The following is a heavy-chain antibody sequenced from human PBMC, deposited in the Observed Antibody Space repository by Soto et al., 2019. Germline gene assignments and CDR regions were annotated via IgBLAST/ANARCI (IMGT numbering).Heavy chain of an antibody. D-gene: IGHD3-22*01. CDR2: INPNSGGT. Sequence: GPSVKVSCKASGYTFTGDYMHWVRQAPGQGLEWMGWINPNSGGTNYAQKFQGRVTMTRDMSISTAYMELSRLRSDDTAVYYCARTSSGYSFDYWGQGTLVTVSS. V-gene: IGHV1-2*02. CDR3: ARTSSGYSFDY. CDR1: GYTFTGDY. J-gene: IGHJ4*02.